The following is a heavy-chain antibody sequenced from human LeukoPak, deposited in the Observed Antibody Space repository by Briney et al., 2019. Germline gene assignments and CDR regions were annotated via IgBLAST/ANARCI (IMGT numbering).Heavy chain of an antibody. D-gene: IGHD3-22*01. J-gene: IGHJ5*02. CDR2: ISYDGSNK. V-gene: IGHV3-30-3*01. CDR3: ASLWGPMIVVVIP. Sequence: GGSLRLSCAASGFTFSSYAMSWVRQAPGKGLEWVAVISYDGSNKYYADSVKGRFTISRDNSKNTLYLQMNSLRAEDTAVYYCASLWGPMIVVVIPWGQGTLVTVSS. CDR1: GFTFSSYA.